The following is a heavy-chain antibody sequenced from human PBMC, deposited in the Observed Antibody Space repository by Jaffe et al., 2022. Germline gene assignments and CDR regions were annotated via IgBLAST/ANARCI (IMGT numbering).Heavy chain of an antibody. CDR3: VRHVFRGVSVGDPAQAMDV. Sequence: EVQLVQSGAEVKKPGESLKISCKGSGYSFTSYWIGWVRQMPGKGLEWMGIIYPGDSDTRYSPSFQGQVTISADKSISTAYLQWSSLKASDTAMYYCVRHVFRGVSVGDPAQAMDVWGKGTTVTVSS. CDR2: IYPGDSDT. CDR1: GYSFTSYW. D-gene: IGHD4-17*01. J-gene: IGHJ6*04. V-gene: IGHV5-51*01.